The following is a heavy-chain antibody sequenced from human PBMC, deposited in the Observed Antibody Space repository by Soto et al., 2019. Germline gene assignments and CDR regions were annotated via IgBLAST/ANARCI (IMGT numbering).Heavy chain of an antibody. Sequence: EVQLLESGGGLVQPGGSLRLSCAASGFTFSSYAMSWVRQAPGKGLEWVSSITGSAGSTYYADSVKGQFTISRDNSKNTLYLQMNSLRVEDTAVYYCAKDRNRWLRFDLGYWGQGTLVTVSS. J-gene: IGHJ4*02. D-gene: IGHD5-12*01. V-gene: IGHV3-23*01. CDR3: AKDRNRWLRFDLGY. CDR1: GFTFSSYA. CDR2: ITGSAGST.